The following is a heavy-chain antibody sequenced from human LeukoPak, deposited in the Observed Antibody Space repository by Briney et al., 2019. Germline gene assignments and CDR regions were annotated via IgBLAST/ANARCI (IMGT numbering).Heavy chain of an antibody. CDR1: GFTFSTYA. CDR2: ISGSGGNT. Sequence: GGSLGLSCAASGFTFSTYAMSWVRQAPAKGLEWVSAISGSGGNTYYADSVKGRFTISRDNSKSMVYLQMNSLRAEDTAVYYCAKDRGSAPYCIDYWGQGTLVTVSS. J-gene: IGHJ4*02. V-gene: IGHV3-23*01. D-gene: IGHD3-10*01. CDR3: AKDRGSAPYCIDY.